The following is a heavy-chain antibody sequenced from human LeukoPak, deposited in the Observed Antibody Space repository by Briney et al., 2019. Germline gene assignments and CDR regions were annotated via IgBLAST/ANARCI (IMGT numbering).Heavy chain of an antibody. CDR3: ARESESSGWYDY. V-gene: IGHV3-43*02. CDR1: GFMFHDYA. D-gene: IGHD6-19*01. J-gene: IGHJ4*02. Sequence: GGSLRLSCAAPGFMFHDYAIHWVRQAPGKGLEWVSLISGDGGSTFYADSVKGRFTISRDNSKNSLYLQMNNLRSDDTALYYCARESESSGWYDYWGQGTLVTVSS. CDR2: ISGDGGST.